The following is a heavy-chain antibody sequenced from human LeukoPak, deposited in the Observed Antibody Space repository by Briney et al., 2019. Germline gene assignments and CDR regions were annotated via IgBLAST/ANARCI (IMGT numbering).Heavy chain of an antibody. Sequence: SVKVSCKASGATFTSYAISRMRQAPGQGLEWMGGSIPIVGTANYAQKFQSRVTITADESTSTAYMELSSLRSEDTAVYYCARDQRYFDWLAGPRGIFDYWGQGTLVTVSS. CDR3: ARDQRYFDWLAGPRGIFDY. CDR2: SIPIVGTA. J-gene: IGHJ4*02. V-gene: IGHV1-69*01. CDR1: GATFTSYA. D-gene: IGHD3-9*01.